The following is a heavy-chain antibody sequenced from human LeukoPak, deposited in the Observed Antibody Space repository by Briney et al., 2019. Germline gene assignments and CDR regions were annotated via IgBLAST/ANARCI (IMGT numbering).Heavy chain of an antibody. D-gene: IGHD6-19*01. V-gene: IGHV1-18*01. CDR3: ARAELLQIAVAGSNYYYYYGMDV. J-gene: IGHJ6*02. CDR1: GYTFTSYG. Sequence: GASVKVSCKASGYTFTSYGISWVRQAPGQGLEWMGWISAYNGNTNYAQKFQGRVTMTRDTSISTAYMELSRLRSDDTAVYYCARAELLQIAVAGSNYYYYYGMDVWGQGTTVTVSS. CDR2: ISAYNGNT.